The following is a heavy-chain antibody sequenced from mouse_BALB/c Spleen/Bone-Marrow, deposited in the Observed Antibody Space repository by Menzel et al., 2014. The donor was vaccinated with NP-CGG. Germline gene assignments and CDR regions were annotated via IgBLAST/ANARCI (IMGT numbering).Heavy chain of an antibody. CDR1: GFSLISYG. D-gene: IGHD2-3*01. J-gene: IGHJ4*01. V-gene: IGHV2-6-1*01. Sequence: VKLVESGPGLVAPSQSLSITCTISGFSLISYGVHWVRQPPGKGLEWLVVIWSDGSTTYNSALKSRLSISKDNSKSQVFLKTNSLLTDDTAIYYGARHDGYFGAVDYWGQGTSVTVSS. CDR3: ARHDGYFGAVDY. CDR2: IWSDGST.